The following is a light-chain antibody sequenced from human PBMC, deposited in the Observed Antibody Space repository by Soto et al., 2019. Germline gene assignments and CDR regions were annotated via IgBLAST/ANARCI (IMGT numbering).Light chain of an antibody. CDR3: SSFSRSNSYV. Sequence: QSALTQPASVSGSPGQSIAISCTGTSSDVGAYNYVSWYQQHPGKVPKLMIYDVSDRPSGVSNRFSGSKASNTASLTISGLQAEDEADYYCSSFSRSNSYVFGTGPKLTVL. V-gene: IGLV2-14*03. CDR2: DVS. J-gene: IGLJ1*01. CDR1: SSDVGAYNY.